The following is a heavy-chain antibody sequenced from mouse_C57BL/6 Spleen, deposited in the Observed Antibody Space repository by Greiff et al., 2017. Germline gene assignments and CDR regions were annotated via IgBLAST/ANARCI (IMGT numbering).Heavy chain of an antibody. CDR2: IRNKANGYTT. V-gene: IGHV7-3*01. J-gene: IGHJ3*01. CDR1: GFTFTDYY. D-gene: IGHD2-5*01. CDR3: ASSYYSTSWFAY. Sequence: EVQRVESGGGLVQPGGSLSLSCAASGFTFTDYYMSWVRQPPGKALEWLGFIRNKANGYTTEYSASVKGRFTISRDNSQSILYLQMNALRAEDSATYYCASSYYSTSWFAYWGQGTLVTVSA.